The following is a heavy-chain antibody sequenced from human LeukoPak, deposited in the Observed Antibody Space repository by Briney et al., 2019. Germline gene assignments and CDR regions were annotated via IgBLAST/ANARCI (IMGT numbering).Heavy chain of an antibody. CDR2: IRWNSGSI. J-gene: IGHJ6*03. CDR3: AKMGYGDYYYYMDV. D-gene: IGHD4-17*01. Sequence: GGSLRLSCAASGFTFDDYAMHWVRQAPGKGLEWVSGIRWNSGSIGYADSVKGRFTISRDNAKNSLYLQMNSLRAEDTALYYCAKMGYGDYYYYMDVWGKGTTVTVSS. V-gene: IGHV3-9*01. CDR1: GFTFDDYA.